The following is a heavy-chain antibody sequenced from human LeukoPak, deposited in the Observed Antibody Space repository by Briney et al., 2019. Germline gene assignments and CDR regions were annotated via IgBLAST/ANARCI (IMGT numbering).Heavy chain of an antibody. CDR1: GFTLSGYR. CDR2: IKQEGSDK. D-gene: IGHD3-16*01. Sequence: GGSLRLSCAASGFTLSGYRMSWVRQAPAKGLEWVANIKQEGSDKNYLHSVKGRFTVSRDNAKNSLYLQMDSLRAEDTAVYYCVRGGGSFDSWGQGTLVTVSS. J-gene: IGHJ4*02. CDR3: VRGGGSFDS. V-gene: IGHV3-7*04.